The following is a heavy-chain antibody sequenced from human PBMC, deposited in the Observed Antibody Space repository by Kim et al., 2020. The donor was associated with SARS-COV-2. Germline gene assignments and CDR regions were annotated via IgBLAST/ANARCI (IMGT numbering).Heavy chain of an antibody. CDR2: IYPGDSDT. D-gene: IGHD1-26*01. V-gene: IGHV5-51*01. CDR1: GYNFRDFW. CDR3: TRLSWGAGMIFHKEHREGRQGFDV. J-gene: IGHJ6*02. Sequence: GESLKISCQGSGYNFRDFWIVWVRQMPGKGLEVMGIIYPGDSDTRYTPSFRGQVTNSADNSISTAYLHWSSLKASDSAIYYCTRLSWGAGMIFHKEHREGRQGFDVWVQGTTVTVSS.